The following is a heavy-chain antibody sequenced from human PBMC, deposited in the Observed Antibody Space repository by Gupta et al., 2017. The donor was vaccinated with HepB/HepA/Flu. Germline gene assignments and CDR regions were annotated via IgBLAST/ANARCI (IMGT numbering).Heavy chain of an antibody. V-gene: IGHV3-48*03. CDR2: ISSSGALI. D-gene: IGHD3-16*01. CDR3: ARDLVWGPPYQYGLDV. J-gene: IGHJ6*02. Sequence: EVQLLESGGALVQPGGSLRLTCAASGFSFSNSEINWVRQPPGKGLEWVSYISSSGALIYYADSVRGRFTVSRDNAESSLYLHLDRVRSEDTAVFFCARDLVWGPPYQYGLDVWGQGTTVTVSS. CDR1: GFSFSNSE.